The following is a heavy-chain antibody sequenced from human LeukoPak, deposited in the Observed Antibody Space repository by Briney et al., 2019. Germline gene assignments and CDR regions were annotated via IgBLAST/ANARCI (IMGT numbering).Heavy chain of an antibody. J-gene: IGHJ6*02. CDR3: ARGGGLDV. V-gene: IGHV3-7*03. CDR1: GFTFNNYW. CDR2: INHNGNVN. D-gene: IGHD3-16*01. Sequence: GGSLRLSCVASGFTFNNYWMTWVRQAPEKGLEWVASINHNGNVNYYVDSVKGRFTISRDNAKNSLYLQMSNLRAEDTAVYFCARGGGLDVWGQGATVTVSS.